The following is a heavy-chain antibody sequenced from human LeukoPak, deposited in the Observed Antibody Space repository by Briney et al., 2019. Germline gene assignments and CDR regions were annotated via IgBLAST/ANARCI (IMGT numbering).Heavy chain of an antibody. J-gene: IGHJ5*02. D-gene: IGHD5-12*01. CDR2: ISAYNGNT. CDR3: AREGYSGYADWFDP. Sequence: ASVKVSCKASGYTFTSYGISWVRQAPGRGLEWTGWISAYNGNTNYAQKLQGRVTMTTDTSTSTAYMELRSLRSDDTAVYYCAREGYSGYADWFDPWGQGTLVTVSS. V-gene: IGHV1-18*01. CDR1: GYTFTSYG.